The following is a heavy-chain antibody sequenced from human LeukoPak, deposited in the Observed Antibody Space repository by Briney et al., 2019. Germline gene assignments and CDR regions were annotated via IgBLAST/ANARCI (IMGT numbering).Heavy chain of an antibody. J-gene: IGHJ1*01. V-gene: IGHV1-8*01. Sequence: GASVKVSCKASGYTFTSYDINWVRQATGQGLEWMGWMNPNSGNTDYAQKFQGRVTMTRDTSISTAYMELSRLRSDDTAVYYCARGVVIFSEYFQHWGQGTLVTVSS. D-gene: IGHD3-22*01. CDR3: ARGVVIFSEYFQH. CDR2: MNPNSGNT. CDR1: GYTFTSYD.